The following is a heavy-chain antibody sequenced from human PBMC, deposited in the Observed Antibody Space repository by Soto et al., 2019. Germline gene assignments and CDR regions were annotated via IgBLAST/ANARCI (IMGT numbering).Heavy chain of an antibody. V-gene: IGHV4-39*02. CDR2: IYYSGAT. Sequence: SETLSLTCLVSGGSINNSTYYWGWIRQPPGKGLEWIGSIYYSGATYYNPSLRSRITISMDRSKNHFSLKLTSVTAADTAIYYCAPVGIGTTTVDYWGQGTLVTVS. CDR3: APVGIGTTTVDY. J-gene: IGHJ4*02. D-gene: IGHD5-12*01. CDR1: GGSINNSTYY.